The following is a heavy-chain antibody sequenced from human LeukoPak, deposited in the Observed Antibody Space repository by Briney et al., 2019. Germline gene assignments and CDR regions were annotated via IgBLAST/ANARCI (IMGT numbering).Heavy chain of an antibody. J-gene: IGHJ4*02. CDR1: GFTFSSYA. D-gene: IGHD3-3*01. V-gene: IGHV3-74*01. Sequence: GGSLRLSCAASGFTFSSYAMSWVRQAPGKGLVWVSHINSDGSTTSYADSVKGRFTISRDNAKNTLFLQMNSLRAEDTAVYYCARYTIFGMVIDYWGQGTLVTVSS. CDR3: ARYTIFGMVIDY. CDR2: INSDGSTT.